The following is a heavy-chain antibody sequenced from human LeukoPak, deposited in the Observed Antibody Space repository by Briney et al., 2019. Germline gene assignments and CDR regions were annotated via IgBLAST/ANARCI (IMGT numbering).Heavy chain of an antibody. D-gene: IGHD3-10*01. Sequence: PGGSLRLSCAASGFTFSSYSMNWVRQAPGKGLEWVSSISSSSSYIYYADSVKGRFTISRDNAKNSLYLQMNSLRAEDTAVYYCARALLLWSGETQFDIWGQGTMVTVSS. CDR2: ISSSSSYI. CDR3: ARALLLWSGETQFDI. J-gene: IGHJ3*02. V-gene: IGHV3-21*01. CDR1: GFTFSSYS.